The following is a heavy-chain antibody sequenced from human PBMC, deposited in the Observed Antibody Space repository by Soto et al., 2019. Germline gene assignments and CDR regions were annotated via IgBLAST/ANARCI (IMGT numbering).Heavy chain of an antibody. CDR1: GFTFDDYA. Sequence: GGSLRLSCAASGFTFDDYAMHWVRQAPGKGLEWVSGISGSGGNTYYADSVKGRFTISRDNSKNTLYLQMNSLRAEDTAVYYCAKSITARPFDYWGQGALVTVS. D-gene: IGHD6-6*01. V-gene: IGHV3-23*01. CDR2: ISGSGGNT. CDR3: AKSITARPFDY. J-gene: IGHJ4*02.